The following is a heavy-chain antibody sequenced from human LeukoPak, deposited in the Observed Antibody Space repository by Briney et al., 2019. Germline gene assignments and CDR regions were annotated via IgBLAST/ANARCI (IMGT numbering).Heavy chain of an antibody. J-gene: IGHJ5*02. CDR3: ARDPSIAAPNWFDP. CDR2: INPNSGGT. CDR1: GYSFTGYY. Sequence: ASVKVSCKASGYSFTGYYIHWVRQAPGQGLEWMGWINPNSGGTNYAQKFQGRVTMTRDTSISTAYMELSRLRSDDTAVYYCARDPSIAAPNWFDPWGQGTLVTVSS. V-gene: IGHV1-2*02. D-gene: IGHD6-13*01.